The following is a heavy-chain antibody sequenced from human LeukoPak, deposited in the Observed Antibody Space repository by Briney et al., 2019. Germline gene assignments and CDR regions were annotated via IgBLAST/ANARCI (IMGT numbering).Heavy chain of an antibody. Sequence: GGSLRLSCAASGFTFSSYSMNWVRQAPGKGLEWVANIKQDGSEKYYVDSVKGRFTISRDNAKNSLYLQMNSLRAEDTAVYYCARDRITMVRGVITKYYFDYWGQGTLVTVSS. CDR2: IKQDGSEK. CDR3: ARDRITMVRGVITKYYFDY. CDR1: GFTFSSYS. J-gene: IGHJ4*02. D-gene: IGHD3-10*01. V-gene: IGHV3-7*03.